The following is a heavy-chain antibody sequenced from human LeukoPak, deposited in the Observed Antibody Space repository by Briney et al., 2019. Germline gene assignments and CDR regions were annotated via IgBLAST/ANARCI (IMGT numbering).Heavy chain of an antibody. Sequence: KTSETLSLTCTVSGDSISSYYWSWIRQPPGKGLEWIGFINYSGSTNYNPSLKSRVTISVDTSKNQFSLKLSSVTAADTAVYYCARHSSVFPMDVWGKGTTVTVSS. CDR2: INYSGST. D-gene: IGHD2-21*01. CDR3: ARHSSVFPMDV. CDR1: GDSISSYY. V-gene: IGHV4-59*08. J-gene: IGHJ6*03.